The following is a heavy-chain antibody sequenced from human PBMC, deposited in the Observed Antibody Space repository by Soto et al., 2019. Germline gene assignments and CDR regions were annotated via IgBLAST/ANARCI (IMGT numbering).Heavy chain of an antibody. CDR3: SATYLADPYYYYYMDV. CDR2: ISGSGGST. J-gene: IGHJ6*03. CDR1: GFTFSSYA. D-gene: IGHD5-12*01. V-gene: IGHV3-23*01. Sequence: PGGSLRLSCAASGFTFSSYAMSWVRQAPGKGLEWVSAISGSGGSTYYADSVKGRFTISRDNSKNTLYLQMNSLRAEDTAVYYCSATYLADPYYYYYMDVWGKGTTVTVSS.